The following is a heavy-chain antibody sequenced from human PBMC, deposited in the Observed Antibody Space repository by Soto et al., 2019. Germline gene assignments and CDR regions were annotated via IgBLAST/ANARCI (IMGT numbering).Heavy chain of an antibody. J-gene: IGHJ4*02. CDR3: AMRGDVLRYFDWLLF. CDR1: GGTFSSYT. CDR2: IIPILGIA. V-gene: IGHV1-69*02. D-gene: IGHD3-9*01. Sequence: ASVKVSCKASGGTFSSYTISWVRQAPGQGLEWMGRIIPILGIANYAQKFQGRVTITADKSTSTAYMELSSLRSEDTAVYYCAMRGDVLRYFDWLLFWGQGKLVTVSS.